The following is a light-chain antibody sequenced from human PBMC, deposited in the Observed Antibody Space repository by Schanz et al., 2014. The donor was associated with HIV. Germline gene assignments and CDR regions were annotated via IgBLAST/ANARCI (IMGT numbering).Light chain of an antibody. Sequence: QSALTQPASVSGSPGQSITISCTGTSSDVGSYNLVSWYQQHPGKAPKLMIYEVSKRPSGVSNRFSGSKSGNTASLTISGLQAEDEADYYCTSYAGNNILLFGGGTKLTVL. CDR3: TSYAGNNILL. CDR2: EVS. CDR1: SSDVGSYNL. V-gene: IGLV2-23*02. J-gene: IGLJ2*01.